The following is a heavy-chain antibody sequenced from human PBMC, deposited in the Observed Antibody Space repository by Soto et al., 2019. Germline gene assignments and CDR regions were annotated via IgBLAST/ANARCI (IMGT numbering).Heavy chain of an antibody. CDR3: AKDPLGYSGYDYIRYFDY. Sequence: GGSLRLSCAASGFTFSSYGMHWVRQAPGKGLEWVAVISYDGSNKYYADSVKGRFTISRDNSKNTLYLQMNSLRAEDTAVYYCAKDPLGYSGYDYIRYFDYWGQGTLVTVSS. D-gene: IGHD5-12*01. J-gene: IGHJ4*02. CDR2: ISYDGSNK. CDR1: GFTFSSYG. V-gene: IGHV3-30*18.